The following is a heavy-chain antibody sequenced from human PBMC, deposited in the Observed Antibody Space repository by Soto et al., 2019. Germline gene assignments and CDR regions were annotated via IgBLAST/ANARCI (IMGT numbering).Heavy chain of an antibody. J-gene: IGHJ6*02. Sequence: PGGSLRLSCAASGFTFSSYAMGWVRQAPGKGLEWVSAISGSGGSTYYADSVRGRFTISRDNSKNTLYLQMNSLRAEDTAVYYCAKDSRIAARPRYYYGMDVWGQGTTVTVSS. CDR2: ISGSGGST. CDR3: AKDSRIAARPRYYYGMDV. V-gene: IGHV3-23*01. CDR1: GFTFSSYA. D-gene: IGHD6-6*01.